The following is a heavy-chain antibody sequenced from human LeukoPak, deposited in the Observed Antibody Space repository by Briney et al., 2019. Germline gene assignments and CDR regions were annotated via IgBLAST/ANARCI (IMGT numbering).Heavy chain of an antibody. CDR3: AKDVNRSLRYFDWLLPAEYFQH. J-gene: IGHJ1*01. Sequence: GRSLRLSCAASGFTFSSYGMHWVRQAPGKGLEWVAVISYDGSNKYYADSVKGRFTISRDNSKNTLYPQMNSLRAEDTAVYYCAKDVNRSLRYFDWLLPAEYFQHWGQGTLVTVSS. V-gene: IGHV3-30*18. D-gene: IGHD3-9*01. CDR2: ISYDGSNK. CDR1: GFTFSSYG.